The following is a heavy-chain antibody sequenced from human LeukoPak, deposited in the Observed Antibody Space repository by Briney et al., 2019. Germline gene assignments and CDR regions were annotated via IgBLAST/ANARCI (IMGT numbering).Heavy chain of an antibody. V-gene: IGHV3-33*01. CDR2: IWSDGSKK. Sequence: GRSLSLSCAASGFTFSNYGFHWVRQVPGKGLEWVAVIWSDGSKKYYADSVKGRFTISRDDSKNTLYLQMNSLRDEDTAVYYCAREPRESCAAFDIWGQGTMVTVSS. J-gene: IGHJ3*02. CDR3: AREPRESCAAFDI. CDR1: GFTFSNYG.